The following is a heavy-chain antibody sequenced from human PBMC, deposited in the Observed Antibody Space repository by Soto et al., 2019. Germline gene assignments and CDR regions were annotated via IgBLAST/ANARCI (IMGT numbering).Heavy chain of an antibody. CDR2: ISNDGSNK. Sequence: PGGSLRLSCAASGFIFSNYAMHWVRQAPGKGLEWVAVISNDGSNKYYADSVKGRFTISRDNSKNTLYLQMNSLRAEDTAVYYCAKDLFVVAGTIDAFDIWGQGTMVTVSS. CDR1: GFIFSNYA. CDR3: AKDLFVVAGTIDAFDI. V-gene: IGHV3-30*04. D-gene: IGHD6-19*01. J-gene: IGHJ3*02.